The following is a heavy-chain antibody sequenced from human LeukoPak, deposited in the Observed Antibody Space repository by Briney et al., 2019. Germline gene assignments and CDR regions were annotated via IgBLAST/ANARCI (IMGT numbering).Heavy chain of an antibody. CDR3: ARHSSSWSVLDY. D-gene: IGHD6-13*01. CDR1: GGSISSYY. Sequence: SEILSLTCTVSGGSISSYYWSWIRQPPGKGLEWIGYIYYSGSTNYNPSLKSRVTISVDTSKNQFSLKLSSVTAADTAVYYCARHSSSWSVLDYWGQGTLVTVSS. V-gene: IGHV4-59*08. J-gene: IGHJ4*02. CDR2: IYYSGST.